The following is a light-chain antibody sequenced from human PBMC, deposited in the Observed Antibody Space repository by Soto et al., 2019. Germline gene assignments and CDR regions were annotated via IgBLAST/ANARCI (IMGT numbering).Light chain of an antibody. CDR3: QQYCSYPVT. V-gene: IGKV1-8*01. J-gene: IGKJ1*01. CDR1: QGISSY. Sequence: AIRMTQSPSSFSASTGDRVTITCRASQGISSYLAWYQQKPGKAPKLLIYAASTLQGGVPSRFSGSGSGTDFTLTISCLQSEDFAIYYCQQYCSYPVTFGQGTKVEIK. CDR2: AAS.